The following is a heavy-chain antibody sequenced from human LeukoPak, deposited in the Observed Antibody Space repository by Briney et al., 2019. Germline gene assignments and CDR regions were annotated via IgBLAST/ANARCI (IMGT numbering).Heavy chain of an antibody. CDR1: GFTFDDYA. CDR2: ISWDGGST. J-gene: IGHJ4*02. V-gene: IGHV3-43D*03. D-gene: IGHD6-13*01. CDR3: AKDKETSKYSSCWIFDY. Sequence: GGSLRLSCAASGFTFDDYAMHWVRQAPGKGLEWVSLISWDGGSTYYADSVKGRFTISRDNSKNSLYLQMNSLRAEDTALYYCAKDKETSKYSSCWIFDYWGQGTLVTVSS.